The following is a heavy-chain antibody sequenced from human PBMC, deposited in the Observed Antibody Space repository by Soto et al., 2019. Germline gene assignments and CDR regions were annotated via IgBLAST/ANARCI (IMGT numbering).Heavy chain of an antibody. Sequence: GGSLRLSCAAAGFSFSNAWMNWVRQAPGKGLEWVGRIKTKTDGGTTDYSAPVRGRFTISRDDSKSILYLQMNSLKTEDTAVYYCTTDQGTAWNDYWGQGTLVTVSS. CDR2: IKTKTDGGTT. J-gene: IGHJ4*02. V-gene: IGHV3-15*07. CDR3: TTDQGTAWNDY. CDR1: GFSFSNAW. D-gene: IGHD2-8*02.